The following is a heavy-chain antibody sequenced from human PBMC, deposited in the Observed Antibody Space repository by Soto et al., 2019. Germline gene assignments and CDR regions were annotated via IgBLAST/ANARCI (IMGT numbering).Heavy chain of an antibody. Sequence: GGSLRLSCAASGFTFSSYGMHWVRQTPGKGLEWVAVISYDGSNKYYADSVKGRFTISRDNSKNTLYLQMNSLRAEDTAVYYCAKDLGYCSSTSCPDLYYYYYGMDVWGQGTTVTVSS. CDR2: ISYDGSNK. D-gene: IGHD2-2*01. CDR3: AKDLGYCSSTSCPDLYYYYYGMDV. J-gene: IGHJ6*02. V-gene: IGHV3-30*18. CDR1: GFTFSSYG.